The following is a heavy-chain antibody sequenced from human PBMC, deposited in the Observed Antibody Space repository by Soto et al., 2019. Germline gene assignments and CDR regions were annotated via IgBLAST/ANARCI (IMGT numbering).Heavy chain of an antibody. CDR2: IGGNGVTT. V-gene: IGHV3-23*01. CDR1: GFTFSSYS. CDR3: ARHGGLTRAMVDY. D-gene: IGHD2-15*01. Sequence: EVQMLESGGGLVQPGGSLRLSCAASGFTFSSYSMSWVRQAPGKGLAWVSVIGGNGVTTYYADSVKGRFTISRDSSKNTLYLQMNSLRAEDTAIYYCARHGGLTRAMVDYWGQGTLVTVSS. J-gene: IGHJ4*02.